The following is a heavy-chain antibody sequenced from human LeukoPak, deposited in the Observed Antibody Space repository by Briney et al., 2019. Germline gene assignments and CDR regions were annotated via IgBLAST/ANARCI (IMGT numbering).Heavy chain of an antibody. J-gene: IGHJ4*02. CDR3: ARDPYDIMTGSYTFFDY. D-gene: IGHD3-9*01. Sequence: ASVKVYCKTSGYTFTSFGISWVRQAPGQGLEWMGWISGPNANTHFAQKFQGRVIMTRDTSTDTAYMELRSLRSDDTAVYYCARDPYDIMTGSYTFFDYWGQGTLVIVSS. CDR2: ISGPNANT. CDR1: GYTFTSFG. V-gene: IGHV1-18*01.